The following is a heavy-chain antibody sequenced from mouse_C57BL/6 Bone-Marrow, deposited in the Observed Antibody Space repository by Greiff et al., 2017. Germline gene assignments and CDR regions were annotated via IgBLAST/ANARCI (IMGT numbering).Heavy chain of an antibody. CDR2: ISSGGSYT. D-gene: IGHD1-1*01. Sequence: EVMLVESGGDLVKPGGSLKLSCAASGFTFSSYGMSWVRQTPDKRLEWVATISSGGSYTYYPDSVKGRLTISRDNAKNTLYLQMSSLKSEDTAMYYCARHRGSSFDYWGQGTTLTVSS. CDR3: ARHRGSSFDY. V-gene: IGHV5-6*01. CDR1: GFTFSSYG. J-gene: IGHJ2*01.